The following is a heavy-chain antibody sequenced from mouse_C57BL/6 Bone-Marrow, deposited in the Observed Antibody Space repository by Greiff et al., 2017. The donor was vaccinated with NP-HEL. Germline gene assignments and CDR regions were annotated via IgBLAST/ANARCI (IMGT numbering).Heavy chain of an antibody. CDR1: EYEFPSHD. CDR3: ARHYYYGGPGNAMDY. Sequence: EVHLVESGGGLVQPGESLKLSCESNEYEFPSHDMSWVRKTPEKRLELVAAINSDGGSTYYPDTMERRFIISRDNTKKTLYLQMSSLRSEDTALYYCARHYYYGGPGNAMDYWGQGTSVTVSS. D-gene: IGHD1-1*01. J-gene: IGHJ4*01. CDR2: INSDGGST. V-gene: IGHV5-2*01.